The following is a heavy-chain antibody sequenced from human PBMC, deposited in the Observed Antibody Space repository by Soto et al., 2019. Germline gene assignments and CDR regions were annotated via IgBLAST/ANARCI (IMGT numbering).Heavy chain of an antibody. J-gene: IGHJ4*02. V-gene: IGHV3-9*01. Sequence: EVQLVESGGGLVQPGRSLRLSCAASGFTFDDYAMHWVRQAPGKGLEWVSGISWNSGSIGYADSVKGRFTISRDNAKNSLYLQMNSMRAEDTALYYCAKDIGVPGYSSGWLGANLGYWGQGTLVTVSS. CDR3: AKDIGVPGYSSGWLGANLGY. CDR2: ISWNSGSI. CDR1: GFTFDDYA. D-gene: IGHD6-19*01.